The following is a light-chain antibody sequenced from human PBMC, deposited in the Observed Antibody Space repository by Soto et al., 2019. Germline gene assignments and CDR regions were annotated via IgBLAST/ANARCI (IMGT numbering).Light chain of an antibody. V-gene: IGKV1-27*01. Sequence: DIQMTQSPSSLSASVGDRVTITCRASQGISNYLAWYQQQPGKVPKLLIYVASTLQSGVPARFSGSGSGTDFPLPLSSLQPEDVAPYYCQKYNSAPWTFGQGTKVEIK. CDR2: VAS. J-gene: IGKJ1*01. CDR1: QGISNY. CDR3: QKYNSAPWT.